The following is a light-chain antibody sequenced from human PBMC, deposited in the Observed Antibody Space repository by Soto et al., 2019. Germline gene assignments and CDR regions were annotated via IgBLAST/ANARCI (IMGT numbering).Light chain of an antibody. CDR3: QQYGSSPQT. Sequence: EIVLTQSPGTLSLSPGERATLSCRASQRVSSSYLAWYQQKPGQAPRLLICDASSRATDIPDRFSGSGSGTDFTLTISRLEPEDFAVYYCQQYGSSPQTFGQGTKLEI. CDR2: DAS. V-gene: IGKV3-20*01. CDR1: QRVSSSY. J-gene: IGKJ2*01.